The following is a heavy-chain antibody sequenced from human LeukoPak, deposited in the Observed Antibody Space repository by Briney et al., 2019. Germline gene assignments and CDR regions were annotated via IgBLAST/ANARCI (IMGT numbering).Heavy chain of an antibody. V-gene: IGHV4-34*01. CDR2: INHSGST. CDR3: ARGRITKYNWFDP. J-gene: IGHJ5*02. D-gene: IGHD1-1*01. CDR1: GGSFSGYY. Sequence: SETLSLTCAVYGGSFSGYYWSWIRQPPGKGLEWIGEINHSGSTNYNPSLKSRVTISVDTSKNQFSLKLSSVTAADTAVYYCARGRITKYNWFDPWGRGTPVTVSS.